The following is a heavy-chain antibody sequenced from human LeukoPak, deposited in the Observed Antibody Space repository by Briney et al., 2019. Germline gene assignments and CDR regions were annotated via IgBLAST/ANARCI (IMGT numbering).Heavy chain of an antibody. CDR2: FDPEDGET. CDR3: ATERARSYRFDY. J-gene: IGHJ4*02. V-gene: IGHV1-24*01. Sequence: ASVKVSCKVSEYTLTELSMHWVRQAPGKGLEWMGGFDPEDGETIYAQKFQGRVTMTEDTSTDTAYMELSSLRSEDTAVYYCATERARSYRFDYWGQGTLVTVSS. CDR1: EYTLTELS. D-gene: IGHD1-26*01.